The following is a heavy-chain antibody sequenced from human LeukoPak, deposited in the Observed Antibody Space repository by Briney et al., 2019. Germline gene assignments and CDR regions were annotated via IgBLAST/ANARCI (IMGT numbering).Heavy chain of an antibody. D-gene: IGHD3-10*01. J-gene: IGHJ2*01. Sequence: PGGSLRLSCAASGFTFSDYYMSWIRQAPGKGLEWVSYISSSSSYTNYADSVKGRFTISRDNAKNSLYLQMNSLRAEDTAVYYCAGVSIGEAARVSWYFDLWGRGTLVTVSS. V-gene: IGHV3-11*05. CDR3: AGVSIGEAARVSWYFDL. CDR2: ISSSSSYT. CDR1: GFTFSDYY.